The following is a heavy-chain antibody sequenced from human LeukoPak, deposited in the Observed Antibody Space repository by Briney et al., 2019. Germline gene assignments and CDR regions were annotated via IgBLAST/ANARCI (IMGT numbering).Heavy chain of an antibody. CDR1: GGSISSYY. V-gene: IGHV4-4*08. CDR3: TRLYGSGSSLYFDY. CDR2: IYTSGST. Sequence: SETLSLTCTVSGGSISSYYWSWIRQPPGKGLEWIGHIYTSGSTNYNPSLKSRVTISVDTSKNHFSLKLSSVTAADTAVYYCTRLYGSGSSLYFDYWGQGTLVTVSS. J-gene: IGHJ4*02. D-gene: IGHD3-10*01.